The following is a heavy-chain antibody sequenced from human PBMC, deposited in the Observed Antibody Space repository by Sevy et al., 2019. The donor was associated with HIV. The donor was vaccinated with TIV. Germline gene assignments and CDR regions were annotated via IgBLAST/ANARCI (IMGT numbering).Heavy chain of an antibody. J-gene: IGHJ6*02. CDR3: AKGYRYGLPIDYGMDV. V-gene: IGHV3-9*01. CDR2: ISWTGGSI. D-gene: IGHD5-18*01. CDR1: GFTFDDYA. Sequence: GGSLRLSCAASGFTFDDYAIYWVRQAPGKGLEWVSGISWTGGSIGYADSVKGRFTISRDNAKNSLYLQMNSLRPEDTALTYCAKGYRYGLPIDYGMDVWVQGTTVTVSS.